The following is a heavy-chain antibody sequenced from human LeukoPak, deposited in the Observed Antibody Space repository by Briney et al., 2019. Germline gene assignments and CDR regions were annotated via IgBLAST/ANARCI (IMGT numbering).Heavy chain of an antibody. V-gene: IGHV3-21*01. CDR1: GFTFSRYN. CDR2: ISSSSSYI. Sequence: GGSLRLSCAASGFTFSRYNMKWVCQAPGKGLEWVSSISSSSSYIYYADSVKGRFTLSRDNAKNSLYLQMNSLRAEDTAVYYCAREGIAAAGTGGDYWGQGTLVTVSS. CDR3: AREGIAAAGTGGDY. J-gene: IGHJ4*02. D-gene: IGHD6-13*01.